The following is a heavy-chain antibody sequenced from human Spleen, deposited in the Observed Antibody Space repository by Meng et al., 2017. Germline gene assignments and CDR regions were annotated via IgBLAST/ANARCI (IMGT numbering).Heavy chain of an antibody. CDR3: ARGTGASGNLDY. Sequence: QVQLQESGPGLVKSSQSLFLTCTVSGESISTSGAHYWRWLRQHPGTGLEWLGYIYYSGSTYYNPSLESRLTMSVDTSKNQFSLKQTSVTAADTAILFCARGTGASGNLDYWGQGTLVTVSS. CDR1: GESISTSGAHY. D-gene: IGHD6-13*01. J-gene: IGHJ4*02. CDR2: IYYSGST. V-gene: IGHV4-30-4*08.